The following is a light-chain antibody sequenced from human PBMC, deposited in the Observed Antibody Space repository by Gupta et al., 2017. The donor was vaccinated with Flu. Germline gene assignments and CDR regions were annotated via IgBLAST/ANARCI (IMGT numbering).Light chain of an antibody. J-gene: IGLJ2*01. CDR2: EDN. Sequence: QSVLTQPPSVSPAPGQKITISSSGSRSNIGNNYVSWYQQLPGTAPKLLIYEDNKRPSGIPDRFSGSKSGTSATLSITGLQTGDEADYYCDSGDSSRSDLVFGGGTKLTVL. CDR3: DSGDSSRSDLV. CDR1: RSNIGNNY. V-gene: IGLV1-51*02.